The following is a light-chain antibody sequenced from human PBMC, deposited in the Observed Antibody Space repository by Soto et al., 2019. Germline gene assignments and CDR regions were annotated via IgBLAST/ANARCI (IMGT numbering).Light chain of an antibody. Sequence: DIQMTQSPSALSASVGDRVTITCRASHSFSNWLAWYQQKPGKAPKLLIYDASILERGVPSRFSGSGSGTQFTLTIGSLQPDDFATYFCQHYNSYALGQGTKVDI. CDR3: QHYNSYA. CDR2: DAS. CDR1: HSFSNW. V-gene: IGKV1-5*01. J-gene: IGKJ2*01.